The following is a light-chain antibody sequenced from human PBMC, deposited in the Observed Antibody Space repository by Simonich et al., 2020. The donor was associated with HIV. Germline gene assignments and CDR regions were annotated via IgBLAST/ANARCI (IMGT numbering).Light chain of an antibody. CDR2: DAS. Sequence: EIVLTQSPGILSLSPGERATLSCRASQSVSSSYLAWYQQKPGLAPRLLIYDASSRATGIPDRFSGSGSGTDFTLTISRLEPEYFAVYYCQQYGSSPQTFGQGTKLEIK. J-gene: IGKJ2*01. CDR1: QSVSSSY. V-gene: IGKV3D-20*01. CDR3: QQYGSSPQT.